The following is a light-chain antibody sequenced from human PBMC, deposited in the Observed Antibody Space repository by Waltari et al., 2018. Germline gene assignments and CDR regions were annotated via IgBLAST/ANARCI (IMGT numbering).Light chain of an antibody. Sequence: DIVMTQSPDSLAVSLGEGATINCKSSQSVLYSSNNKNYLAWYQQKPGQPPKLLIYWASTRESGVPDRFSGSGSGTDFSLTISSLQADDVALYYCQQYYNTPYTFGQGTKLEIK. CDR3: QQYYNTPYT. V-gene: IGKV4-1*01. CDR2: WAS. J-gene: IGKJ2*01. CDR1: QSVLYSSNNKNY.